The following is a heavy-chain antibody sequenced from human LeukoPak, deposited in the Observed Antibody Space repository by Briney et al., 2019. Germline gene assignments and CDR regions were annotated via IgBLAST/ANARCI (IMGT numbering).Heavy chain of an antibody. V-gene: IGHV4-59*12. J-gene: IGHJ5*02. CDR2: IYYSGST. CDR3: ARVPIAVAGGYSWFDP. CDR1: GGSISSYY. D-gene: IGHD6-19*01. Sequence: NPSETLSLTCTVSGGSISSYYWSWIRQPPGKGLEWIGYIYYSGSTNYNPSLKSRVTISVDTSKNQFSLKLSSVTAADTAVNYCARVPIAVAGGYSWFDPWGQGTLVTVSS.